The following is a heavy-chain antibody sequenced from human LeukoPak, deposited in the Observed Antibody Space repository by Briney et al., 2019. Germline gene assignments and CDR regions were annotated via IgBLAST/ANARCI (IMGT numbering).Heavy chain of an antibody. CDR3: ARHFSTYSYGLDV. CDR1: GFTFSNFW. J-gene: IGHJ6*02. V-gene: IGHV3-7*01. D-gene: IGHD3-3*02. Sequence: GGSLRLSCAASGFTFSNFWMSWVRQAPGKGLEWVANINRDGSAKYYVDSVKGRFTISRDNAENSLYLQMNSLRPEDTAVYYCARHFSTYSYGLDVWGQGTTVTVSS. CDR2: INRDGSAK.